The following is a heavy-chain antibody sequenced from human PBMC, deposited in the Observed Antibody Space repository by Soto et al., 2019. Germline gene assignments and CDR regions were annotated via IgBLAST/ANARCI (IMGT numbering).Heavy chain of an antibody. Sequence: PGGSLRLSCAASGFTFSNAWMNWVRQAPGKGLEWVGRIKSKTDGGTTDYAAPVKGRFTISRDDSKNTLYLQMNSPKTEDTAVYYCTTSIVGATFDAFDIWGQGTMVTVSS. V-gene: IGHV3-15*07. CDR2: IKSKTDGGTT. J-gene: IGHJ3*02. CDR1: GFTFSNAW. D-gene: IGHD1-26*01. CDR3: TTSIVGATFDAFDI.